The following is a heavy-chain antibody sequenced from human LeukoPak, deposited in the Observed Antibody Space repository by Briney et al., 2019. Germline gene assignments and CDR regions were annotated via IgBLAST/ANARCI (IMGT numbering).Heavy chain of an antibody. Sequence: PSETLSLTCTVSGGFISSYYWSWIRQPPGKGLEWIGYIYYSGSTNYNPSLKSRVTISVDTSKNQFSLKLSSVTAADTAVYYCARDNPRGAGTDSGDQGTLVTVSS. D-gene: IGHD6-19*01. CDR2: IYYSGST. CDR1: GGFISSYY. J-gene: IGHJ4*02. CDR3: ARDNPRGAGTDS. V-gene: IGHV4-59*01.